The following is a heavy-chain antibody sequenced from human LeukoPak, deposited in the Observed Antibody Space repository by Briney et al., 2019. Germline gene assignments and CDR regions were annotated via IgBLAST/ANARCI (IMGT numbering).Heavy chain of an antibody. Sequence: PSETLSLTCTVSGGSMSSSSYFWGWIRPPPGKGLEWMGNIYYSGSTYYNPSLKSRVTISVDTSKKQFSLKLSSVTAADTAVYYCATYYCGGDCYSGYFDYWGQGTLVTASS. V-gene: IGHV4-39*01. CDR1: GGSMSSSSYF. D-gene: IGHD2-21*02. CDR2: IYYSGST. J-gene: IGHJ4*02. CDR3: ATYYCGGDCYSGYFDY.